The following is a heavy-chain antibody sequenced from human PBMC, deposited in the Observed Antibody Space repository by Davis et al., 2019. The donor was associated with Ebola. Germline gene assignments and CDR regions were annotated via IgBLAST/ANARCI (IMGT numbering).Heavy chain of an antibody. CDR3: ARGYSYGSRIFDY. CDR2: INRSGST. CDR1: GGSFSGYY. D-gene: IGHD5-18*01. J-gene: IGHJ4*02. Sequence: MPSETLSLTCAVYGGSFSGYYWSWIRQPPGKGLEWIGEINRSGSTNYDPSLKSRVTISVDTSKSQFSLKLSSVTAADTAVYYCARGYSYGSRIFDYWGQGTLVTVSS. V-gene: IGHV4-34*01.